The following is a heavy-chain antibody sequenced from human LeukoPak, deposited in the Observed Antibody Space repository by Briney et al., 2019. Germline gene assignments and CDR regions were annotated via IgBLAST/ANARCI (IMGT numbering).Heavy chain of an antibody. V-gene: IGHV1-69*13. D-gene: IGHD1-26*01. CDR3: ARESGSYHGNDY. Sequence: ASVKVSCKASGGTFSSYAISWVRQAPGQGLEWMGGIIPIFGTANYAQRFQGRVTITADESTSTAYMELSSLRSEDTAVYYCARESGSYHGNDYWGQGTLVTVSS. CDR2: IIPIFGTA. CDR1: GGTFSSYA. J-gene: IGHJ4*02.